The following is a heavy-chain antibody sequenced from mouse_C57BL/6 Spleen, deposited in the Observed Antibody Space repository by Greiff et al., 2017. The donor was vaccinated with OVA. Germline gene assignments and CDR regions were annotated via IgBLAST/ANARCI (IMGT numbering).Heavy chain of an antibody. CDR2: ILPGSGST. Sequence: QVQLKESGAELMKPGASVKLSCKATGYTFTGYWIAWVKQRPGHGLEWIGEILPGSGSTNYNEKFKGKATFTADTSSNTAYMQLSSLTTEDSAIYYCARRMGQLRLRGWFAYWGQGTLVTVSA. J-gene: IGHJ3*01. V-gene: IGHV1-9*01. D-gene: IGHD3-2*02. CDR3: ARRMGQLRLRGWFAY. CDR1: GYTFTGYW.